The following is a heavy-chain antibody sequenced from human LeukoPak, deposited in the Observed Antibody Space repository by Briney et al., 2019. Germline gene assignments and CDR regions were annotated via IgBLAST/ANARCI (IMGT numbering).Heavy chain of an antibody. CDR2: IKSDGSST. CDR3: ARSYGMDV. V-gene: IGHV3-74*01. Sequence: GGSLRLSCAASGFTFSSYWTHWVRQAPGKGLVWVSRIKSDGSSTSYADSVKGRFTISRDNAKNTLYLQMNSLRAEDTAVYYCARSYGMDVWGQGTTVTVSS. CDR1: GFTFSSYW. J-gene: IGHJ6*02.